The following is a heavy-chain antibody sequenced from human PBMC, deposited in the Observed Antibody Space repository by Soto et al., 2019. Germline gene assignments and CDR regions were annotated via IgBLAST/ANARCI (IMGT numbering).Heavy chain of an antibody. J-gene: IGHJ6*02. V-gene: IGHV1-46*01. CDR2: IDPTDGNR. CDR3: ARDQGITTFGVYSMYYNGMDV. D-gene: IGHD3-3*01. CDR1: GYRITYNY. Sequence: ASVKVSCKASGYRITYNYMHWVRQATGKGLEWMGRIDPTDGNRNYAQKLQGRVTLTRDTSTSTAYMELSSLRSDDTAVYYCARDQGITTFGVYSMYYNGMDVWGPGTTVTVSS.